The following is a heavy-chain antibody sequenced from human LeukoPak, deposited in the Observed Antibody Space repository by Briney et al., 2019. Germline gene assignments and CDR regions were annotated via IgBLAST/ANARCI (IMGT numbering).Heavy chain of an antibody. J-gene: IGHJ4*02. CDR1: GGTFSSYA. V-gene: IGHV1-69*06. Sequence: ASVKVSCKASGGTFSSYAISWVRQAPGQGLEWMGGIIPIFGTANYAQKFQGRVTITADKSTSTAYMELSSLRSEDTAVYYCATDEAVAGLFDYWGQGTLVTVSS. CDR3: ATDEAVAGLFDY. D-gene: IGHD6-19*01. CDR2: IIPIFGTA.